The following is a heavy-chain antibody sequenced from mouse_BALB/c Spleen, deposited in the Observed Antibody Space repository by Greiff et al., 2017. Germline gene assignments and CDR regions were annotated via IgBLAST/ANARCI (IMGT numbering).Heavy chain of an antibody. Sequence: VQLQQSGPELMKPGASVKISCKASGYSFTSYYMHWVKQSHGKSLEWIGYIDPVNGGTSYNQKFKGKATLTVDKSSSTAYMHLSSLTSEDSAVYYCARSPIDYWGQGTSVTVSS. CDR1: GYSFTSYY. CDR2: IDPVNGGT. J-gene: IGHJ4*01. CDR3: ARSPIDY. V-gene: IGHV1S135*01.